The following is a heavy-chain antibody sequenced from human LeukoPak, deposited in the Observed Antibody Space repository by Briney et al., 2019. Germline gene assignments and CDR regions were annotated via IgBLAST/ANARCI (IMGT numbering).Heavy chain of an antibody. V-gene: IGHV3-15*01. Sequence: GGSLTLSCAASGFTFSNVWMSWVRQAPGKGLEWVGRIKSKTDGGTIDYAAPVNGRFTISRDDSKNTLYLQMNSLKTEDTAVYYCTKDHGPGSYYFDYWGQGTLVTVSS. D-gene: IGHD3-10*01. CDR1: GFTFSNVW. J-gene: IGHJ4*02. CDR3: TKDHGPGSYYFDY. CDR2: IKSKTDGGTI.